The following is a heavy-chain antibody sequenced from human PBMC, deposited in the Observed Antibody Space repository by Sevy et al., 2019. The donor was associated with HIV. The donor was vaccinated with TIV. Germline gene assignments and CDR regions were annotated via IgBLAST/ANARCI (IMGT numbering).Heavy chain of an antibody. CDR1: GFILGYYA. CDR3: ARDFYEFGDPRGLDY. Sequence: GSLRLSCTASGFILGYYAMHWVRQAPGKGLEWVAGSSFDGGNIYYADPVQGRFTVSRDNSKNTLYLQMNSLRPEDTAMYYCARDFYEFGDPRGLDYWGQGVLVTVSS. CDR2: SSFDGGNI. D-gene: IGHD4-17*01. J-gene: IGHJ4*02. V-gene: IGHV3-30-3*01.